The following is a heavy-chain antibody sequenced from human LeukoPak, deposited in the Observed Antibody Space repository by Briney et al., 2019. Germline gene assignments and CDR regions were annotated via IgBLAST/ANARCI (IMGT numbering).Heavy chain of an antibody. CDR1: GYTFTGYY. CDR2: INPNSGGT. D-gene: IGHD5-18*01. Sequence: ASVKVSCKPSGYTFTGYYIHWVRQAPGQGLEWVGWINPNSGGTNYAQKFQGRVTITRDTSISTAYMELSRLTSDDTAVYYCARGSTQLWSYFDYWGQGTLVTVSS. CDR3: ARGSTQLWSYFDY. V-gene: IGHV1-2*02. J-gene: IGHJ4*02.